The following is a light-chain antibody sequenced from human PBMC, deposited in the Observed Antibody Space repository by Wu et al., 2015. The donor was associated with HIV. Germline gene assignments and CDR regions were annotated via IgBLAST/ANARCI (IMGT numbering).Light chain of an antibody. CDR3: QQYSAGVT. V-gene: IGKV1-8*01. J-gene: IGKJ4*01. CDR1: QAISSS. CDR2: AAS. Sequence: AIRITQSPSSLSASTGDRVTITCRASQAISSSLAWYQQKPGKAPRLLIYAASSLHSGVPSRFSGSGSGTDFILTISCLQSDDFATYYCQQYSAGVTSGGGTKVEIK.